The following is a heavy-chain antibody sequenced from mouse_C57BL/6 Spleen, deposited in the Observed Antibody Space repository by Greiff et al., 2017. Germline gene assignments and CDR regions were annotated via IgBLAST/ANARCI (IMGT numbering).Heavy chain of an antibody. V-gene: IGHV1-81*01. CDR3: AREGYDYDEGY. J-gene: IGHJ2*01. CDR1: GYTFTSYG. Sequence: VKLQQSGAELARPGASVKLSCKASGYTFTSYGISWVKQRTGQGLEWIGEIYPRSGNTYYNEKFKGKATLTADKSSSTAYMELRSLTSEDSAVYFCAREGYDYDEGYWGQGTTLTVSS. D-gene: IGHD2-4*01. CDR2: IYPRSGNT.